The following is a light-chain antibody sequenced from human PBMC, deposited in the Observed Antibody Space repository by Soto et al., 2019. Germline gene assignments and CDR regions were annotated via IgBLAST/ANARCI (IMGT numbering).Light chain of an antibody. Sequence: DIQLTQSPSSLSASIGDRVIITCRASQSITGNLNWYQQKPGKAPQLLIYAATTLQTGVPSRFSGSGYGTAFTLIISSLQPEDVPIYYCQQSHSHPRTFGQGTNLEIK. CDR3: QQSHSHPRT. V-gene: IGKV1-39*01. J-gene: IGKJ1*01. CDR1: QSITGN. CDR2: AAT.